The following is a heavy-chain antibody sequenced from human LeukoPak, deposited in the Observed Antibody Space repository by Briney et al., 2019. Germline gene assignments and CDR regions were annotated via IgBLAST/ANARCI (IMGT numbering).Heavy chain of an antibody. CDR2: INHSGST. Sequence: PSETLSLTCAVYGGFFSGYYWSWIRQPPGKGLEWIGEINHSGSTNYNPSLKSRVTISVDTSKNQFSLKLSSVTAADTAVYYCARDGYCSGGSCYTVNWYFDLWGRGTLVTVSS. D-gene: IGHD2-15*01. CDR3: ARDGYCSGGSCYTVNWYFDL. J-gene: IGHJ2*01. CDR1: GGFFSGYY. V-gene: IGHV4-34*01.